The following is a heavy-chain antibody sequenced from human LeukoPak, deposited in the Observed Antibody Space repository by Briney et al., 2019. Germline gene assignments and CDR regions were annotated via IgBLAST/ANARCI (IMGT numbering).Heavy chain of an antibody. CDR1: GGSISSYY. Sequence: SETLSLTCTVSGGSISSYYWSWIRQPPGKGLEWIGYIYYSGSTNYNPSLKSRVTISVDTSKNQFSLKLSSVTAADTAVYYCARVSVTMVRGVTLYHYHYMDVWGKGTTVTISS. CDR3: ARVSVTMVRGVTLYHYHYMDV. J-gene: IGHJ6*03. CDR2: IYYSGST. D-gene: IGHD3-10*01. V-gene: IGHV4-59*12.